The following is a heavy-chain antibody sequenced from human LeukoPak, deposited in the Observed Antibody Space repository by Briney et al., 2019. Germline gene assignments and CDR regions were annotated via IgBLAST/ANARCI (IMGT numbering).Heavy chain of an antibody. CDR2: IIPMFTSA. V-gene: IGHV1-69*06. Sequence: SVKVSCKASGGTFTTHGISWVRQAPGQGLEWMGGIIPMFTSANLAQRFQGRVTITADKSTSTAYMELSSLRSEDTAVYYCARGRNSAFDSAFDYWGQGTLVTVSS. CDR1: GGTFTTHG. J-gene: IGHJ4*02. CDR3: ARGRNSAFDSAFDY. D-gene: IGHD5-12*01.